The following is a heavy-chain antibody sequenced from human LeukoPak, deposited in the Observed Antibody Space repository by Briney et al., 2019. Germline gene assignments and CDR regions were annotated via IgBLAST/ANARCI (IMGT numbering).Heavy chain of an antibody. CDR3: AKVGGSYYELDY. CDR1: GFTFSSYA. J-gene: IGHJ4*02. V-gene: IGHV3-23*01. D-gene: IGHD1-26*01. CDR2: ISGSGGST. Sequence: PGGSLRLSCAASGFTFSSYAMSWVRQAPGKGLEWVSAISGSGGSTYHADSVKGRFTISRDNSKNTLYLQMNSLRAEDTAVYYCAKVGGSYYELDYWGQGTLVTVSS.